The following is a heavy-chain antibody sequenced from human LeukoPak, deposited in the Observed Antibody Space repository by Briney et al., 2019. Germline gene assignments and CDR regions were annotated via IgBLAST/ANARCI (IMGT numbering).Heavy chain of an antibody. CDR1: GGSISSYY. CDR2: IYYSGST. J-gene: IGHJ4*02. D-gene: IGHD3-22*01. Sequence: PSETLSLTCTVSGGSISSYYWSWIRQPPGKGLEWIGYIYYSGSTNYNPSLKSRVTISVDTSKNQFSLKLSSVTAADTAVYYCATLRDYDSSGYTTGYFDYWGQGTLVTVYS. V-gene: IGHV4-59*01. CDR3: ATLRDYDSSGYTTGYFDY.